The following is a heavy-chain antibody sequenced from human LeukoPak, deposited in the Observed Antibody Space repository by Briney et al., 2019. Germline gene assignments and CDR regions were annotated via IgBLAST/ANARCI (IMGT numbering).Heavy chain of an antibody. CDR1: GFTFSSYW. D-gene: IGHD5-18*01. CDR3: ARDGYSFGHDFDY. V-gene: IGHV3-74*01. CDR2: IKSDGSST. J-gene: IGHJ4*02. Sequence: GGSLRLSCAASGFTFSSYWMHWVRHTPGKGLVWVSCIKSDGSSTSYADSVKGRFTISRDNAKNTLYLQMNSLRAEDTAVYYCARDGYSFGHDFDYWGQGTLVTVSS.